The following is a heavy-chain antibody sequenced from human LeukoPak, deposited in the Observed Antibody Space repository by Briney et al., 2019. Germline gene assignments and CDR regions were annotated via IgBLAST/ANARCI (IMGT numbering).Heavy chain of an antibody. Sequence: GGSLRLSCAASGFTFSSFAMNWVRQAPGKGLEWVSTMSGDATSTYYADSVEGRFTISRDNSQTTLSLQMNSLRAEDTAVYYCAKRTSGSSWYSSDSWGQGTLVTVSS. V-gene: IGHV3-23*01. D-gene: IGHD6-13*01. J-gene: IGHJ4*02. CDR1: GFTFSSFA. CDR3: AKRTSGSSWYSSDS. CDR2: MSGDATST.